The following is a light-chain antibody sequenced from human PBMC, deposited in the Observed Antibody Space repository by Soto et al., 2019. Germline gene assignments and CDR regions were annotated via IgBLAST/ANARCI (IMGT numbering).Light chain of an antibody. CDR3: CSYVGARTYV. Sequence: SVLTQPASVSGSPGQSITISCSGSISDVGSSGPVSWYQHHPGQVPKLIIYEGSRRPSGVSSRFSGSKTGNTASLTITGLQAEDEANYYCCSYVGARTYVFGTGTKVTVL. CDR2: EGS. J-gene: IGLJ1*01. V-gene: IGLV2-23*01. CDR1: ISDVGSSGP.